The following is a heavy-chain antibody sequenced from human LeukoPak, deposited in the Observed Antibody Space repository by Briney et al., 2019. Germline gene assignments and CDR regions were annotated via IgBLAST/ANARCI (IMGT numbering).Heavy chain of an antibody. CDR2: IYYSGST. D-gene: IGHD5-12*01. CDR3: ARVTAVSYDLDY. Sequence: SETLSLTCTVSGGSISSYYWSWFRQPPGKGLEWIGYIYYSGSTNYNPSLKSRVTISVDTPKNQFSLKLSSVTAADTAVYYCARVTAVSYDLDYWGRGTLVTVSS. J-gene: IGHJ4*02. V-gene: IGHV4-59*08. CDR1: GGSISSYY.